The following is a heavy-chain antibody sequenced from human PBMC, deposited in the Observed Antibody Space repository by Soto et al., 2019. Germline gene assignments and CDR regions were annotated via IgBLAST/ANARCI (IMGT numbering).Heavy chain of an antibody. CDR2: INPSGGST. CDR3: ARDRYCSGGSCYSTYYYYYYGMDV. V-gene: IGHV1-46*01. CDR1: GYTFTSYY. Sequence: ASVKVSCKASGYTFTSYYMHWVRQAPGQGLERMGIINPSGGSTSYAQKFQGRVTMTRDTSTSTVCMELSSLRSEDTAVYYCARDRYCSGGSCYSTYYYYYYGMDVWGQGTTVTAP. J-gene: IGHJ6*02. D-gene: IGHD2-15*01.